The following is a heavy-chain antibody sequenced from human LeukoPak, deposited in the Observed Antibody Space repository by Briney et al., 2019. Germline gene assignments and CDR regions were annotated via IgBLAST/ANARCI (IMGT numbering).Heavy chain of an antibody. CDR1: GFTFSSYW. J-gene: IGHJ4*02. CDR3: ASVSLGGITIFGVVPYYFDY. D-gene: IGHD3-3*01. CDR2: IKQDGSEK. V-gene: IGHV3-7*01. Sequence: GGSLRLSCAASGFTFSSYWMSWVRQAPGKGLEWVANIKQDGSEKYYVDSVKGRFTISRDNAKNSLYLQMNSLRAEDTAVYYCASVSLGGITIFGVVPYYFDYWGQGTLVTVSS.